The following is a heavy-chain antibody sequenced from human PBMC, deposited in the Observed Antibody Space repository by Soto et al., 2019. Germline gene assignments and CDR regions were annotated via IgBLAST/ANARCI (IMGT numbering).Heavy chain of an antibody. J-gene: IGHJ4*02. D-gene: IGHD2-21*02. CDR3: ARVVCGGDCSSYYFDY. CDR2: INSDGSST. CDR1: GLIFSSYW. V-gene: IGHV3-74*01. Sequence: PGGSLRLSCAASGLIFSSYWMHWVRQAPGKGLMWVSRINSDGSSTTYADSVNGRFTISRDNAENTVYLQMNSLRAEDTAVYYCARVVCGGDCSSYYFDYWGQGTLVTVSS.